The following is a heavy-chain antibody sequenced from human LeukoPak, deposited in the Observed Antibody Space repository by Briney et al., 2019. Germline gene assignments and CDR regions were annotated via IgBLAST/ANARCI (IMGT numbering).Heavy chain of an antibody. CDR2: IYYSGST. CDR1: GVSISPYY. J-gene: IGHJ4*02. V-gene: IGHV4-59*01. Sequence: PSETLSLTCTVSGVSISPYYWSWIRQPPGKGLEWIGYIYYSGSTNYNPSLKSRVTISADTAKKQFSLKVNSVTAADTAVYYCARGKGYFDYWGQGTLVTVSS. CDR3: ARGKGYFDY.